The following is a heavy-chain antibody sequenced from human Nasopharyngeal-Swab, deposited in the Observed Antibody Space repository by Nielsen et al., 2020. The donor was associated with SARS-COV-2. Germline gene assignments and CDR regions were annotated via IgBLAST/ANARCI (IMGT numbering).Heavy chain of an antibody. CDR3: ARISIAAAGPYYYGMDV. V-gene: IGHV4-59*01. Sequence: SETLSLTCTVSGDSISSYYWSWIRQPPGKGLEWIGYIYYSGSTNYNPSLKSRVTISVDTSKNQFSLKLSSVTAADTAVYYCARISIAAAGPYYYGMDVWGQGTTVTVSS. J-gene: IGHJ6*02. CDR1: GDSISSYY. D-gene: IGHD6-13*01. CDR2: IYYSGST.